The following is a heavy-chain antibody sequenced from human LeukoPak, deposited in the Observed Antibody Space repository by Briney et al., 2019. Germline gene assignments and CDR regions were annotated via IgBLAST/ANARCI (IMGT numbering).Heavy chain of an antibody. Sequence: PSQTLSLTCTASGGSISSYYWSWIRQPPGKGLEWIGYIYYSGSTNYNPSLKSRVTISVDTSKNQFSLKLSSVTAADTAVYYCARAYYDSSGYYSRGYYYGMDVWGQGTTVTVSS. V-gene: IGHV4-59*01. D-gene: IGHD3-22*01. CDR2: IYYSGST. J-gene: IGHJ6*02. CDR1: GGSISSYY. CDR3: ARAYYDSSGYYSRGYYYGMDV.